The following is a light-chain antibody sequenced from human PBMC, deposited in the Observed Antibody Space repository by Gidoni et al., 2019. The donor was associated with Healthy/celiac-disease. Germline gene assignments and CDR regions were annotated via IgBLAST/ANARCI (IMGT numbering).Light chain of an antibody. Sequence: EIVMTQSPATLSVSPGERATLSCRASQSVNSNLAWYQQKPGQAPRLLIYGASTRATGIPARFSGSGSGTEFTLTISSLQSEDFAVYYCQQYNNWPPGYTFXXXTKLEIK. J-gene: IGKJ2*01. CDR2: GAS. V-gene: IGKV3-15*01. CDR1: QSVNSN. CDR3: QQYNNWPPGYT.